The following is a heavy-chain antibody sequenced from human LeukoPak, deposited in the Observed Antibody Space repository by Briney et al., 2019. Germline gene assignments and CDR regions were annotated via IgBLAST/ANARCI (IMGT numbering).Heavy chain of an antibody. CDR3: ARSYRAQFDY. D-gene: IGHD3-16*02. V-gene: IGHV1-18*01. CDR2: ISAQHGQT. Sequence: ASVKVSCKTSGYSENFYGITWVRQVAGQGLEWMGWISAQHGQTEYAPNSQDRVTMTTDTYTNTAYMELRSLRSDDTAVYYCARSYRAQFDYWGQGTLVTVSS. J-gene: IGHJ4*02. CDR1: GYSENFYG.